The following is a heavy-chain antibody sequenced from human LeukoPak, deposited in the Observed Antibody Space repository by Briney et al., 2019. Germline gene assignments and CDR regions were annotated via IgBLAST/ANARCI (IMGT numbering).Heavy chain of an antibody. CDR2: ISYDGSNK. D-gene: IGHD4-17*01. V-gene: IGHV3-30-3*01. CDR3: ARGRDYGDTRTLDY. Sequence: PGGSLRLSCAASGFTFSSYAMPWVRQAPGKGLEWVAVISYDGSNKYYADSVKGRFTISRDNSKNTLYLQMNSLRAEDTAVYYCARGRDYGDTRTLDYWGQGTLVTVSS. J-gene: IGHJ4*02. CDR1: GFTFSSYA.